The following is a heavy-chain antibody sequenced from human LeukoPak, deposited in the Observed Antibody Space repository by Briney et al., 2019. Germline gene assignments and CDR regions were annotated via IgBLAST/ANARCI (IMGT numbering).Heavy chain of an antibody. D-gene: IGHD3-10*01. CDR2: IYPGDSDT. CDR3: ARSGITMVRDNWFDP. V-gene: IGHV5-51*01. Sequence: GESLKISCKGSGYSFTSYWIGWVRQMPGKGLEWMGIIYPGDSDTRYSPSFQGQVTISADKSISTAYLQWSSLKASDTAMYYCARSGITMVRDNWFDPWGQGTLVTVSS. CDR1: GYSFTSYW. J-gene: IGHJ5*02.